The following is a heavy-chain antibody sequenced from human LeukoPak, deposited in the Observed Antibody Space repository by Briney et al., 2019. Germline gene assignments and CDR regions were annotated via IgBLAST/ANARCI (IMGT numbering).Heavy chain of an antibody. CDR3: ARDRGYSSSWYGPYYYYYYMDV. CDR1: GFTFSRYE. Sequence: PGGSLRLSCAASGFTFSRYEMNWVRQAPGKGLEWVSYICSSGSTIYYADSVKGRFTISRDNDKNSLYLQMNSLRAEDTAGYYCARDRGYSSSWYGPYYYYYYMDVWGKGTTVTISS. D-gene: IGHD6-13*01. J-gene: IGHJ6*03. V-gene: IGHV3-48*03. CDR2: ICSSGSTI.